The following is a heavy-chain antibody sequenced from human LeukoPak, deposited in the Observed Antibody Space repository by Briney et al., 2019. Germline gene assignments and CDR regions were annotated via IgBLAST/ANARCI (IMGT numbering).Heavy chain of an antibody. Sequence: SETLSLTCTVSGGSISSSSYYWGWIRQPPGKGLEWIGSIYYSGNTYYNPSLKSRVTISVDTSKNQFSLNLTSVTAADTAVYYCARHKLPIDYWGQGTLVTASS. CDR2: IYYSGNT. V-gene: IGHV4-39*01. CDR1: GGSISSSSYY. CDR3: ARHKLPIDY. D-gene: IGHD6-6*01. J-gene: IGHJ4*02.